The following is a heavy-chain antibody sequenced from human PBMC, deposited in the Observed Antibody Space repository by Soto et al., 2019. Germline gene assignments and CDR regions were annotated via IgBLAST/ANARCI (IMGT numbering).Heavy chain of an antibody. D-gene: IGHD6-19*01. CDR1: GGSISSDY. V-gene: IGHV4-59*08. CDR2: IYYSGST. Sequence: SETLSLTCTVSGGSISSDYWSWIRQPPGKGLEWIGYIYYSGSTNYNPSLKSRVTISVDTSKNQFSLKLSSVTAADTAVYYCARRSNIAVAGTIWFDPWGQGTLVTVSS. J-gene: IGHJ5*02. CDR3: ARRSNIAVAGTIWFDP.